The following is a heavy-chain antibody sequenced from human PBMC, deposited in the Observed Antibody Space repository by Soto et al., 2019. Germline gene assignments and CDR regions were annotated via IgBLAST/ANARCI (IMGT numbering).Heavy chain of an antibody. V-gene: IGHV4-59*01. CDR2: IYYSGNS. J-gene: IGHJ6*02. CDR3: ARGGARDYIAYYYYGFDV. D-gene: IGHD4-4*01. CDR1: GGSISSYY. Sequence: SETLSLTCTVSGGSISSYYWSWIRQPPGKGLEWIGYIYYSGNSNYNPSLKSRVTMSVDTSKSQLSLKLSSVTAADTAVYYCARGGARDYIAYYYYGFDVWGQGTTVTVSS.